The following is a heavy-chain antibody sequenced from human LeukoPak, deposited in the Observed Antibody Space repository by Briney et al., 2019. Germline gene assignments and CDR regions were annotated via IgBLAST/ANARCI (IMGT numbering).Heavy chain of an antibody. CDR3: ARDNSVGDNAWWFDP. CDR2: INPTGGST. Sequence: ASVKVSCKASGYTFTTYYVHWVRQAPGQGLEWMGLINPTGGSTGYAQKFQGRVTMTRDMSTSTDYMELSSLRSEDTAIYYCARDNSVGDNAWWFDPWGQGTLVTVSS. J-gene: IGHJ5*02. D-gene: IGHD1-26*01. CDR1: GYTFTTYY. V-gene: IGHV1-46*01.